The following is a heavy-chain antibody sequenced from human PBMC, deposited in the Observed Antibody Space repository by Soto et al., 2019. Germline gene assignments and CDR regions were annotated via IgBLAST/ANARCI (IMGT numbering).Heavy chain of an antibody. CDR3: ARQWRWELLHIDY. V-gene: IGHV4-59*08. D-gene: IGHD1-26*01. CDR2: IYYTGTT. CDR1: GFSISSYY. J-gene: IGHJ4*02. Sequence: SETLSLTCTVSGFSISSYYWSWIRQPPGKGLEWIGYIYYTGTTNYNPSLKSRVTISVDTSKNQFSLKLSSVTAADTAVYYCARQWRWELLHIDYWGQGTLVTVSS.